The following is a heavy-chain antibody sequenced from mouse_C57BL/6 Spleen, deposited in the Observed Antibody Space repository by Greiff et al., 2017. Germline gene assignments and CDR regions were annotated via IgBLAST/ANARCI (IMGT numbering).Heavy chain of an antibody. V-gene: IGHV5-9-1*02. CDR1: GFTFSSYA. CDR2: ISSGGDYI. D-gene: IGHD2-1*01. CDR3: TRVYGNYAMDY. J-gene: IGHJ4*01. Sequence: EVKLVESGEGLVKPGGSLKLSCAASGFTFSSYAMSWVRQTPEKRLEWVAYISSGGDYIYYADTVKGRFTISRDNARNTLYLQMSSLKSEDTAMYYCTRVYGNYAMDYWGQGTSVTVSS.